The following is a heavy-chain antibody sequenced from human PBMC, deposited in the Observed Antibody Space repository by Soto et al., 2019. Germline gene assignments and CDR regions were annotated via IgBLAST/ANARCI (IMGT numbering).Heavy chain of an antibody. V-gene: IGHV1-18*01. J-gene: IGHJ6*02. CDR3: AREGVAPYYYYAMDV. CDR1: GYTFTRSG. D-gene: IGHD5-12*01. Sequence: QVQLEQSGAEVKKPGASVKVSCKASGYTFTRSGISWVRQAPGQGLEWMGWISTYNGDTNYAQTFQDRVSMTTDTSTSTAYMELRSLRSDDTAVYYCAREGVAPYYYYAMDVWGQGTPVSVSS. CDR2: ISTYNGDT.